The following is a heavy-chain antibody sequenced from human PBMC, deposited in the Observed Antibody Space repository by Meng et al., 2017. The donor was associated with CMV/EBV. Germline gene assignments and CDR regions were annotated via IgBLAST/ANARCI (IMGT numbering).Heavy chain of an antibody. D-gene: IGHD6-19*01. V-gene: IGHV1-2*02. Sequence: VQLVPLGAEVKKPGASVKVSCKASGYTVTDYYIHWVRQAPGQWLEWMGWINPNDDTNYAQNFQGRVTMTRDMSINTVYMELSRLTSDDTAVYYCARSSGWSRFNYWGLGTLVTVSS. CDR2: INPNDDT. CDR1: GYTVTDYY. J-gene: IGHJ4*02. CDR3: ARSSGWSRFNY.